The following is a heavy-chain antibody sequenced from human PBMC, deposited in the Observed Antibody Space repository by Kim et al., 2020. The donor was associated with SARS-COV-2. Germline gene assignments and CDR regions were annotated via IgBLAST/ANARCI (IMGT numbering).Heavy chain of an antibody. CDR3: ARSYGSGRLYYFDY. D-gene: IGHD3-10*01. Sequence: AHSVKGRFTISTDKSKNTLYLQRNSLRAEDTAVYCCARSYGSGRLYYFDYWGQGTLVTVSA. V-gene: IGHV3-30*07. J-gene: IGHJ4*02.